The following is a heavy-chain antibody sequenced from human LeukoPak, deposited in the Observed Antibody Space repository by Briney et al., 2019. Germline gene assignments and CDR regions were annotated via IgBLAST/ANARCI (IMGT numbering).Heavy chain of an antibody. V-gene: IGHV4-38-2*01. J-gene: IGHJ4*02. CDR2: VYHSGSA. CDR3: ARLSGAPVRHPIYHFDY. CDR1: GYSISSGYY. D-gene: IGHD1-26*01. Sequence: SETLSLTCAVSGYSISSGYYWGWIRQPPGKGLEWIGNVYHSGSAYKNPSLKSRVSISLDTSNNQFSLKLTSVTAADTAIYYCARLSGAPVRHPIYHFDYWGQGTLVTVSS.